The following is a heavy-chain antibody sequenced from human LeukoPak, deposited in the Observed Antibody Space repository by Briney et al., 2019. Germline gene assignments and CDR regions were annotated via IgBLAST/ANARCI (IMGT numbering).Heavy chain of an antibody. CDR2: IYSGGST. V-gene: IGHV3-66*01. J-gene: IGHJ6*02. CDR1: GFTVSSNY. CDR3: ARDHYGDLYYYYYGMDV. D-gene: IGHD4-17*01. Sequence: PGGSLRLSCAASGFTVSSNYMSWVRQAPGKGLEWVSVIYSGGSTYYADSVKGRFTISRDNSKNTLYLQMNSLRAEDTAVYYCARDHYGDLYYYYYGMDVWGQGTTVTVSS.